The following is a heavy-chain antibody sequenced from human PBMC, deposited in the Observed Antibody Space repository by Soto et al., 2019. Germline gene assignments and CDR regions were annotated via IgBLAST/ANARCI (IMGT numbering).Heavy chain of an antibody. Sequence: TDTLSLTCTVSGYSIISSSSYWGWIRQSSGKGLEWIGSIYYSGSTYYNPSLKSRVTISVDTSKNQFSLKLSSVTAADTAVYYCARERGYCSGGSCPVDYWGQGTLVTVS. CDR2: IYYSGST. CDR3: ARERGYCSGGSCPVDY. J-gene: IGHJ4*02. V-gene: IGHV4-39*02. CDR1: GYSIISSSSY. D-gene: IGHD2-15*01.